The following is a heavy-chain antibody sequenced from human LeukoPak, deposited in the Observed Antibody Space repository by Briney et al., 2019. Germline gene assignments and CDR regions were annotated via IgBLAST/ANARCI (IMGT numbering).Heavy chain of an antibody. D-gene: IGHD2-15*01. Sequence: GRPLRLSCAASGLPFSSHAMHWVREAPDKGLEGVALISYDGSNQQYADSVKGRFTISRDNSKNTLYLQVNSLRAEDTAVYYCAKSKFSCIGNDGYSPDYWGQGTLVTVSS. CDR3: AKSKFSCIGNDGYSPDY. J-gene: IGHJ4*02. CDR1: GLPFSSHA. V-gene: IGHV3-30*18. CDR2: ISYDGSNQ.